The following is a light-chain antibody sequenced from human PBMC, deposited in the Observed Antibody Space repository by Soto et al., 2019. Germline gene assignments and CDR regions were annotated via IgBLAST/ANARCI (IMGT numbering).Light chain of an antibody. J-gene: IGKJ5*01. CDR1: QSISGY. CDR2: ADS. V-gene: IGKV3-11*02. Sequence: EIVMRQSPVTLSVSPGERATLSCRASQSISGYLGWYQQKPGQAPRLLIYADSNRATGIPARFSGSGSGRDFTLTISSLEPEDFSVYYCQQRYNWPITFGQGTRLEIK. CDR3: QQRYNWPIT.